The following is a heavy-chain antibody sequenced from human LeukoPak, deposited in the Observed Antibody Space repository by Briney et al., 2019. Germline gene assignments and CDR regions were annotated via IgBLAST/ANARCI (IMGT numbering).Heavy chain of an antibody. V-gene: IGHV3-7*01. J-gene: IGHJ6*03. CDR3: ARVLTVTYYYYYYMDV. CDR2: MKEGGDAK. CDR1: GFSFSNYW. D-gene: IGHD4-17*01. Sequence: PGGSLRLSCEASGFSFSNYWMSWVRQAPGKGLEWVANMKEGGDAKNYVDSVKGRFTISRDNAKNSLYLQMNSLRAEDTAVYYCARVLTVTYYYYYYMDVWGKGTTVTVSS.